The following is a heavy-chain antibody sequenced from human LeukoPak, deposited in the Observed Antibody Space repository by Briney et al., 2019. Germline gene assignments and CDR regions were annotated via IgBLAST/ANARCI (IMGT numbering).Heavy chain of an antibody. Sequence: SETLSLTCSVSDDSITMYYWTWIRQPPGKGLEWIGYVDHTGSANFNPSLNGRVSISRDTTKNLFSLRLRSVTAADTAVYFCARGRVSSSTWYSTYYYYFYMDVWGKGTTVTVSS. CDR3: ARGRVSSSTWYSTYYYYFYMDV. V-gene: IGHV4-59*01. CDR2: VDHTGSA. CDR1: DDSITMYY. D-gene: IGHD1-1*01. J-gene: IGHJ6*03.